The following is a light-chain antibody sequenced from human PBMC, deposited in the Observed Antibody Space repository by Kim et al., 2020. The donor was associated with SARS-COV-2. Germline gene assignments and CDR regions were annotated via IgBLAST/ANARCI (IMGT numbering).Light chain of an antibody. V-gene: IGLV7-46*01. CDR2: DTS. CDR1: TYAVSSGHH. Sequence: GPGTVTCGSSTYAVSSGHHPYWCQQKPRQAPRTMIYDTSNKHSWTPARLSGSLLGGKAALTLSGALPEDEAEYYCVLYYDGYRIFGGGTQLTVL. J-gene: IGLJ2*01. CDR3: VLYYDGYRI.